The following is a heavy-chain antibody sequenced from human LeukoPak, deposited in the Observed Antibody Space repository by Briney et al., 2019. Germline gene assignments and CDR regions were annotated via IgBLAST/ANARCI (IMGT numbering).Heavy chain of an antibody. CDR1: GFTFSSYI. CDR3: ARDESWSNYYNFMDV. CDR2: ISSSSGTI. J-gene: IGHJ6*03. D-gene: IGHD6-13*01. V-gene: IGHV3-48*04. Sequence: GGSLRLSCAASGFTFSSYIMNWVRQAPGKGLEWVSYISSSSGTIYYADSVKGRFTISRDNAKNSLYLQMNSLRAEDTAVYYCARDESWSNYYNFMDVWGKGTTVTVSS.